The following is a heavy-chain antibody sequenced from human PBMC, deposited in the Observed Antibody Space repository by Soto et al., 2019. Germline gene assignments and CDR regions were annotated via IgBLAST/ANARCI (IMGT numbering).Heavy chain of an antibody. CDR2: MNPNSGNT. J-gene: IGHJ4*02. CDR3: ARGLPCDSCYNY. Sequence: ASVKVSCKASGYTFTSHDINWVRQATGQGPEWMGWMNPNSGNTGYAQKFRGRVTMTRYTSINTAYMELSNLRSDDTAVYYCARGLPCDSCYNYWGQGTPVTVSS. V-gene: IGHV1-8*01. D-gene: IGHD2-2*02. CDR1: GYTFTSHD.